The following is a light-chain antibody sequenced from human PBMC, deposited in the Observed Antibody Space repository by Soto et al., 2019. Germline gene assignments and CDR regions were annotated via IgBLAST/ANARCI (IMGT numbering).Light chain of an antibody. Sequence: DIQMTQSPSTLSASVGDRVTITCRASQTISNWLAWYQQKPGKAPKLLIYKASTLGSGVPSRFSGTGSGTEFTLTISSLQPDDSATYYCHQFGFSHTFGGGTKVEIK. J-gene: IGKJ4*01. CDR3: HQFGFSHT. CDR1: QTISNW. V-gene: IGKV1-5*03. CDR2: KAS.